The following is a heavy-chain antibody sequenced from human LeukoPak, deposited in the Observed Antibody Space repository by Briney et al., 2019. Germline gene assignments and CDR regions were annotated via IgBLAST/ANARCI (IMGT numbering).Heavy chain of an antibody. D-gene: IGHD3/OR15-3a*01. V-gene: IGHV4-39*01. CDR3: ARQTGSGLFILP. Sequence: SETLSLTCTVSGGSISSSSYYWGWIRQPPGKGLEWIGSIYYSGSTYYNPSLKSRVIVSSDTSKNQFSLKLSSVTAADTAVYYCARQTGSGLFILPGGQGTLVTVSS. J-gene: IGHJ4*02. CDR1: GGSISSSSYY. CDR2: IYYSGST.